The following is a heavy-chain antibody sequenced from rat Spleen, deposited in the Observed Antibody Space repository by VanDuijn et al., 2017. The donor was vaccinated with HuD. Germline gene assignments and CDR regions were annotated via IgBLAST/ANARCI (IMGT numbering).Heavy chain of an antibody. CDR3: ARTMYTTDYYYVPYAY. J-gene: IGHJ3*01. CDR1: GFTFNNYW. V-gene: IGHV5-31*01. Sequence: EVQLVASGGGLVQPGRSLKLSCVASGFTFNNYWMTWIRHAPGKGLEWVASITNTVGSTSYADSVKGRFTISRDNAKSTLDLQMDSLRSEDTATYFCARTMYTTDYYYVPYAYWGQGTLVTVSS. D-gene: IGHD1-6*01. CDR2: ITNTVGST.